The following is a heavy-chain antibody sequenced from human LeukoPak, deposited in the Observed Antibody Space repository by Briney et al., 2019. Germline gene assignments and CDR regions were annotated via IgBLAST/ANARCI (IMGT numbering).Heavy chain of an antibody. CDR3: ARGSSRDNFDY. D-gene: IGHD2-15*01. J-gene: IGHJ4*02. CDR1: GYSFTTYW. V-gene: IGHV5-51*01. CDR2: IYPGDSDT. Sequence: GESLKISCKGFGYSFTTYWIAWVRQMPGKGLEWMGIIYPGDSDTRYSPSFQGQVTISADKSISTAYLQWSSLKASGTAMYYCARGSSRDNFDYWGQGTLVTVSS.